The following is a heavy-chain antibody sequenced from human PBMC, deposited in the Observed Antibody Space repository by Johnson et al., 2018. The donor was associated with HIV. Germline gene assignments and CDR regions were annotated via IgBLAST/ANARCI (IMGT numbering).Heavy chain of an antibody. CDR1: GFSFTNAW. D-gene: IGHD6-13*01. V-gene: IGHV3-15*01. J-gene: IGHJ3*02. CDR2: IKSKGDGGTT. Sequence: VQLVESGGGSVKPGESLKISCEASGFSFTNAWMNWVRQGPVKGLEWVGRIKSKGDGGTTDYAAPVKGRFSISRDDSKNTLYLQMNSLKTEDTAVYYCTTDADSSSWNDAFDIWGQGTMVTVSS. CDR3: TTDADSSSWNDAFDI.